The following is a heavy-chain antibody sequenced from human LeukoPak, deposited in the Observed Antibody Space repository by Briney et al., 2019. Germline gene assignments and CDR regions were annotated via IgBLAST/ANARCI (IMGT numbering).Heavy chain of an antibody. J-gene: IGHJ4*02. CDR1: GHTFTGYY. Sequence: GASVKVSCKASGHTFTGYYMHWLRQAPGQGLEWMGWINPNSGGTNYAQKFQGRVTMTRDTSISTAYMELSRLRSDDTAVYYCARVDYYDSSGYPEDDYWGQGTLVTVSS. D-gene: IGHD3-22*01. V-gene: IGHV1-2*02. CDR2: INPNSGGT. CDR3: ARVDYYDSSGYPEDDY.